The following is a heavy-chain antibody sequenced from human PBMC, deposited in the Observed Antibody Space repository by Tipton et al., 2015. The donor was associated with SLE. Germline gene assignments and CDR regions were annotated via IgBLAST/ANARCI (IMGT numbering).Heavy chain of an antibody. CDR3: ARERYCSGASCYAPDY. D-gene: IGHD2-2*01. CDR1: GASIRSGNYH. J-gene: IGHJ4*02. Sequence: TLSLTCTVSGASIRSGNYHWTWIRQTAGKGLEWIGRISTTGSTNYSPSLKSRVTISLDTSKNQFSLKLKSVTAADSAVYYCARERYCSGASCYAPDYWGQGTLVTVSS. V-gene: IGHV4-61*02. CDR2: ISTTGST.